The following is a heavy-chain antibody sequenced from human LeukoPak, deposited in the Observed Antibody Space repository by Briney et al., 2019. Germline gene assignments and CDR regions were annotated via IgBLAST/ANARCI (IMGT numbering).Heavy chain of an antibody. CDR1: GGSFSGYY. CDR2: INHSGST. J-gene: IGHJ5*02. Sequence: TSETLSLTCAVYGGSFSGYYWSWIRQPPGKGLEWIGEINHSGSTNYNPSLKSRVTISVDTSKNQFSLKLSSVTAADTAVYYCARGSRGGYSYGLNWFAPWGQGTLVTVSS. D-gene: IGHD5-18*01. V-gene: IGHV4-34*01. CDR3: ARGSRGGYSYGLNWFAP.